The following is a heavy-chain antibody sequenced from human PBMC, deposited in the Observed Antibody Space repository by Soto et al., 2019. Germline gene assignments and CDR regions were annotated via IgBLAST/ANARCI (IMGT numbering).Heavy chain of an antibody. CDR3: ASIYDSSGYYYGNNWFDP. CDR1: GASIGSGDYY. J-gene: IGHJ5*02. V-gene: IGHV4-31*03. D-gene: IGHD3-22*01. Sequence: PSETLSLTCTVSGASIGSGDYYWSWIRQHPGKGLEWIGYIYYSGGTYYNPSLKSRVTISVDTSKNQFSLELSSVTAADTAVYYRASIYDSSGYYYGNNWFDPWGQGTLVTVSS. CDR2: IYYSGGT.